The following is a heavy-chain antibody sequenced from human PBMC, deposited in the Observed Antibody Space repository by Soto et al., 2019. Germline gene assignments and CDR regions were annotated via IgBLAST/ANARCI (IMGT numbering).Heavy chain of an antibody. CDR1: GDTFTSYG. J-gene: IGHJ4*02. CDR3: GRVVVGCLCYFDC. D-gene: IGHD2-15*01. Sequence: QVQLVQSGAEVKKPGASVKVSCKASGDTFTSYGMHWVRQAPGQRLEWMGWSNAGNVNTKYAQTFQGRVTITRDTTANTAYMEVRSLRSEDPAVYYWGRVVVGCLCYFDCWGRGTLVPVSS. CDR2: SNAGNVNT. V-gene: IGHV1-3*01.